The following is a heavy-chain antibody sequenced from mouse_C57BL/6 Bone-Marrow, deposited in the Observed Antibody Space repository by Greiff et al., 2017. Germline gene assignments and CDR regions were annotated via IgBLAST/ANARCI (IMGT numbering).Heavy chain of an antibody. CDR1: GFTFSSYG. V-gene: IGHV5-6*02. Sequence: EVMLVESGGDLMKPGGSLKLSCAASGFTFSSYGMSWVRQTPDKRLEWVATISSGGSYTYYPDSVKGRFTISRDNAKNTLYLQMSSLKSEDTAMYYCARQGHWYFDVWGTGTTVTVSS. J-gene: IGHJ1*03. CDR3: ARQGHWYFDV. CDR2: ISSGGSYT.